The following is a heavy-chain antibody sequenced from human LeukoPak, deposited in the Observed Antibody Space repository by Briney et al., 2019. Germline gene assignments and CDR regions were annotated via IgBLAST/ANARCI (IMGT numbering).Heavy chain of an antibody. D-gene: IGHD2-2*01. CDR2: ISAYNGNT. V-gene: IGHV1-18*01. CDR3: ARDRVGYCCSTSCYAVAC. CDR1: GYTFTSYG. Sequence: ASVKVSCKASGYTFTSYGISWVRQAPGQGLEWMGWISAYNGNTNYAQKLQGRVTMTTDTSTSTAYMELRSLRSDDTAVYYCARDRVGYCCSTSCYAVACGGQGTLVTVSS. J-gene: IGHJ4*02.